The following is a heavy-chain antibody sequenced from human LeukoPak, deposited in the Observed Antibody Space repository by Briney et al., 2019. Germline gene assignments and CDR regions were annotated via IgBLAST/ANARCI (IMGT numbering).Heavy chain of an antibody. CDR3: ARGGPYYYDSSGYADY. CDR2: IYYSGTT. V-gene: IGHV4-59*01. CDR1: GGSFSGYY. J-gene: IGHJ4*02. D-gene: IGHD3-22*01. Sequence: SETLSLTCAVYGGSFSGYYWSWIRQPPGKGLEWVGYIYYSGTTNYNPSLKSRVTISVDTSKNQFSLKLSSVTAADTAVYYCARGGPYYYDSSGYADYWGQGTLVTVSS.